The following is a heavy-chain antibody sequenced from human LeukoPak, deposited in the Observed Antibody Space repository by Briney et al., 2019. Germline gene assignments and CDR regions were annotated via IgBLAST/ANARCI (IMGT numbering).Heavy chain of an antibody. J-gene: IGHJ4*02. CDR3: ARASDLRARASSYYWGY. D-gene: IGHD3-10*01. V-gene: IGHV3-33*01. CDR2: IWYDGSNK. CDR1: GFTFSNYG. Sequence: GGSLRLSCAAAGFTFSNYGMHWVRQAPGKGLEWVAVIWYDGSNKYYADSVKGRFTISRDNSKNTLYLQVISLRAEDTAVYYCARASDLRARASSYYWGYGSQGAVVTVFS.